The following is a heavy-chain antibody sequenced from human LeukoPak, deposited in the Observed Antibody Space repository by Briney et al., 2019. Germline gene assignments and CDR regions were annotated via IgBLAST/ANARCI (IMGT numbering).Heavy chain of an antibody. CDR1: GGSISSSSYY. J-gene: IGHJ4*02. Sequence: SETLSLTCTVSGGSISSSSYYWGWIRQPPGKGREWIGSIYYSGSTYYNPSLKSRVTISVDASKNQFSLKLSSVTAADTAVYYCAREDYGGNTLIDYWGQGTLVTVSS. V-gene: IGHV4-39*07. CDR3: AREDYGGNTLIDY. D-gene: IGHD4-23*01. CDR2: IYYSGST.